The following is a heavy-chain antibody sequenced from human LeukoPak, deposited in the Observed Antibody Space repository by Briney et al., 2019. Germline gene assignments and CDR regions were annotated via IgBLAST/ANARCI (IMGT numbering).Heavy chain of an antibody. D-gene: IGHD5-24*01. Sequence: ASVKVSFKASGYTFTGYYMHWVRQAPGQGLEWMGRINPNIGVTNYAQKFQGRVTMTRDTSISTAYMELSRLRYDDAAVYCCAREGDGYKGGEWYFDLWGRGTLVTVSS. V-gene: IGHV1-2*06. CDR1: GYTFTGYY. J-gene: IGHJ2*01. CDR3: AREGDGYKGGEWYFDL. CDR2: INPNIGVT.